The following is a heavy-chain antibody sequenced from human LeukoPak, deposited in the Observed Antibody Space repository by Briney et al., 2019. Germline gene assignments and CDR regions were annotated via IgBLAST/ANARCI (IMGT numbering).Heavy chain of an antibody. CDR2: INTYTGNP. J-gene: IGHJ4*02. D-gene: IGHD4-11*01. V-gene: IGHV7-4-1*02. Sequence: GASVKVSCKASGYTFTSYAMTWVRQAPGQGLEWMGWINTYTGNPTYAQGFPGRFVFSLDTSVSTAYLQINSLKAEDTAVYYCARDRYSNYGLFNYWGRGTLVTVSS. CDR3: ARDRYSNYGLFNY. CDR1: GYTFTSYA.